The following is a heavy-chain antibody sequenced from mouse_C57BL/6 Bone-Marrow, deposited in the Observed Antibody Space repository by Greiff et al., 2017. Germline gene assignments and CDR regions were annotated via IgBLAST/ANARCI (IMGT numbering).Heavy chain of an antibody. CDR3: ASGYWYFDV. CDR2: IDPSASYT. V-gene: IGHV1-59*01. D-gene: IGHD6-1*01. Sequence: QVQLQQPGAELVRPGTSVKLSCKASGYTFTSYWLHWVKQRPGQGLEWIGVIDPSASYTNYNQKFKGKATLTVDTSSSTAYMQISSLTSEDSAVYYCASGYWYFDVWGTGTTVTVSS. J-gene: IGHJ1*03. CDR1: GYTFTSYW.